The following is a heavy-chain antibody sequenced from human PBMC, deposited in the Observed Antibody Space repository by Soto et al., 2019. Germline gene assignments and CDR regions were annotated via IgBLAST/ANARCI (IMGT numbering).Heavy chain of an antibody. J-gene: IGHJ1*01. V-gene: IGHV1-2*02. CDR2: INPNSGGT. CDR3: ARGLVPLWFGELSPPAEYFQH. D-gene: IGHD3-10*01. CDR1: GYTFTGYY. Sequence: ASVKVSCKASGYTFTGYYMHWVRQAPGQGLEWMGWINPNSGGTNYAQKFQGRVTMTRDTSISTAYMGLSRLRSDDTAVYYCARGLVPLWFGELSPPAEYFQHWGQGTLVTVSS.